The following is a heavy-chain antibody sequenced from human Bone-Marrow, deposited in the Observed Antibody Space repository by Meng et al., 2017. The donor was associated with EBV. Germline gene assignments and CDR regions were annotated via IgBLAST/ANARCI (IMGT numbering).Heavy chain of an antibody. V-gene: IGHV4-34*01. D-gene: IGHD3-10*01. J-gene: IGHJ5*02. CDR2: INHSGST. CDR1: GGSFSGYY. Sequence: QHGGAGLLNPLATLSLTCAFYGGSFSGYYWSWIRQPPGKGLEWIGEINHSGSTNYNPSLKSRVTISVDTSKNQFSLKLSSVTAADTAVYYCARGWAVRGGPRDNWFDPWGQGTLVTVSS. CDR3: ARGWAVRGGPRDNWFDP.